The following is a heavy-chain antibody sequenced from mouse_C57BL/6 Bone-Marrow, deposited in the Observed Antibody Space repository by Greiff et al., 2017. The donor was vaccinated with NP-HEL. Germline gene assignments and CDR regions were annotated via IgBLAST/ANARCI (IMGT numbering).Heavy chain of an antibody. J-gene: IGHJ4*01. CDR1: GFTFSSYG. CDR3: ARHGGYGAMDY. Sequence: EVMLVESGGDLVKPGGSLKLSCAASGFTFSSYGMSWVRQTPDKRLEWVATISSGGSYTYYPHSVKGRFTISRDNAKNTLYLQMSSLKSEDTAMYYCARHGGYGAMDYWGQGTSVTVSS. CDR2: ISSGGSYT. D-gene: IGHD1-1*02. V-gene: IGHV5-6*01.